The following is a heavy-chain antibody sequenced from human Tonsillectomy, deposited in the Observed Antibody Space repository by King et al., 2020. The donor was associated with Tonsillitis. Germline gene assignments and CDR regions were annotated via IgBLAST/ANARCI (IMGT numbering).Heavy chain of an antibody. J-gene: IGHJ6*03. CDR1: GFTFDDYA. V-gene: IGHV3-43*02. Sequence: VQLVESGGGVVQPGGSLRLSCAASGFTFDDYAMHWVRQAPGKGLEWVSLISGDGGSTSYADSVKGRFTTSRDNSKNSLYLQMNSLRTEDSALYYCGKNYYVTGSFYRDGYMDVWGKGTTVTVYS. CDR2: ISGDGGST. D-gene: IGHD3-10*01. CDR3: GKNYYVTGSFYRDGYMDV.